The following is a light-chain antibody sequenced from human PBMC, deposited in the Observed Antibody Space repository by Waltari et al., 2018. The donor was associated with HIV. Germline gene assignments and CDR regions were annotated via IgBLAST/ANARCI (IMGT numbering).Light chain of an antibody. V-gene: IGKV3-11*01. CDR1: QSASHS. J-gene: IGKJ4*01. CDR2: DAS. Sequence: EIVLTQSPATLSLSPGESATLPCRSRQSASHSSIGYQQKPGQAPRLLIYDASNRATGVPARFSGSGSGTDFTLTISSLEPEDFAVYYCQQRSNWPPITFGGGT. CDR3: QQRSNWPPIT.